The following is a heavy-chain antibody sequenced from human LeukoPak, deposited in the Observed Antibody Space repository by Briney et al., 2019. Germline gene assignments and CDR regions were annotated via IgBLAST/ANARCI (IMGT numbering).Heavy chain of an antibody. V-gene: IGHV3-15*01. CDR3: TTLHGYSYGCFDY. J-gene: IGHJ4*02. D-gene: IGHD5-18*01. CDR2: IKSKTDGGTT. Sequence: GGSLRLSCAASGFTFSNAWMSWVRQAPGKGLEWVGRIKSKTDGGTTDYAAPVKGRFTISRDDSKNTLYLQMNSLKTEDTAVYYCTTLHGYSYGCFDYWGQGTLVTVSS. CDR1: GFTFSNAW.